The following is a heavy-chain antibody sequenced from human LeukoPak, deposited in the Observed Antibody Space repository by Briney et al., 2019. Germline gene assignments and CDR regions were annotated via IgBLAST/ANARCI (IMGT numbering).Heavy chain of an antibody. J-gene: IGHJ4*02. Sequence: GGSLRLSCAASGFTFSSYGMSWVRQAPGKGLEWVSAISGSGGSTYYADSVKGRFTISRDNSKNTLYLQMNSLRAEDTAVYYCAKDWFRDGRGSYYFDYWGQGTLVTVSS. CDR2: ISGSGGST. CDR3: AKDWFRDGRGSYYFDY. CDR1: GFTFSSYG. D-gene: IGHD3-10*01. V-gene: IGHV3-23*01.